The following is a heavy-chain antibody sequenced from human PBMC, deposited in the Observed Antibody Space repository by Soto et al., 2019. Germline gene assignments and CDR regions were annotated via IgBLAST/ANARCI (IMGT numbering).Heavy chain of an antibody. CDR3: GGGPSSNWYINACEK. J-gene: IGHJ3*02. V-gene: IGHV3-23*01. CDR2: ISGDAGST. D-gene: IGHD6-13*01. Sequence: EVQLLESGGGLVQPGGSLRLCCAASGFTFSDYAMSWVRQAPGKGLEWVSGISGDAGSTYYADSVKGRFTISRDNSRNTLCLQMNSLRAEDTAVYYCGGGPSSNWYINACEKWGRGTMVTVSS. CDR1: GFTFSDYA.